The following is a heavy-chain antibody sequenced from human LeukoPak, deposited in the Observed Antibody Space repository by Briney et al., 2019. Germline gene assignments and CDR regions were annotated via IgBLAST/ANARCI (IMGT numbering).Heavy chain of an antibody. J-gene: IGHJ4*02. CDR1: GYTFTSYY. V-gene: IGHV1-46*01. D-gene: IGHD6-19*01. CDR2: INPSGGST. Sequence: ASVKVSCKASGYTFTSYYMHWVRQAPGQGLEWMGIINPSGGSTSYAQKFQGRVTMTRDTSTSTVYMELSSLRAEDTAVYYCARDFGARGWFDYWGQGTLVTVSS. CDR3: ARDFGARGWFDY.